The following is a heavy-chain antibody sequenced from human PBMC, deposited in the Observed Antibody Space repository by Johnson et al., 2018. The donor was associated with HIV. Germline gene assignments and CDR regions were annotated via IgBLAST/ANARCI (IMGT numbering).Heavy chain of an antibody. D-gene: IGHD5-24*01. J-gene: IGHJ3*02. Sequence: QVQLVESGGGVVQPGRSLRLSCAASGFTFSSYAMHWVRQAPGKGLEWVAVISYDGSNKYYADSVKGRFTISRDNSKNTLYVQMKSLRPEDTAVYYCARRSGYAFDIWGQGTMVTVSS. V-gene: IGHV3-30*04. CDR2: ISYDGSNK. CDR1: GFTFSSYA. CDR3: ARRSGYAFDI.